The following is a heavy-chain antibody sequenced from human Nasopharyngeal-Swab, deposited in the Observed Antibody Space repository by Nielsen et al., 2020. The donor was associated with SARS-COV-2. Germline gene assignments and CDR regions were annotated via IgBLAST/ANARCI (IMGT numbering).Heavy chain of an antibody. CDR1: GGSISSGDYY. J-gene: IGHJ6*02. Sequence: LRLSCTVSGGSISSGDYYWSWIRQPPGKGLEWIGYIYYSGSTYYNPSLKSRFTISVDTSKNQFSLKLSSVTAADTAVYYCAREPLRDGMDVWGQGTTVTVSS. CDR2: IYYSGST. CDR3: AREPLRDGMDV. V-gene: IGHV4-30-4*01. D-gene: IGHD2-21*02.